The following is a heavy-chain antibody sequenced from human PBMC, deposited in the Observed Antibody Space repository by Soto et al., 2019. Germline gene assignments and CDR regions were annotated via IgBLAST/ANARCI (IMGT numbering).Heavy chain of an antibody. Sequence: QLHLVQSGAVVKKPGASVTVSCSASGYPVTAYYMHWVRQAPGRGLEWMGGINPATGAAKYTQTFQGRVTRTRDTSTSTVFMELSGLTSEDTAGFYFARGGGVGVAGSAAFDMWGQGTLVTVSS. J-gene: IGHJ3*02. CDR1: GYPVTAYY. CDR3: ARGGGVGVAGSAAFDM. D-gene: IGHD3-3*01. CDR2: INPATGAA. V-gene: IGHV1-2*02.